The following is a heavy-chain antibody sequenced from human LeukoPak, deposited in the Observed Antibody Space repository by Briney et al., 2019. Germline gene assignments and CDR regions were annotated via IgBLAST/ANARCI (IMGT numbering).Heavy chain of an antibody. CDR3: ARDSSPPLRYFDWWNFLTFDI. CDR2: NIPIFGTA. D-gene: IGHD3-9*01. V-gene: IGHV1-69*13. Sequence: SVKVSCKASGGTFSSYAISWVRQAPGQGLEWMGGNIPIFGTANYAQKFQGRVTITADESTSTAYMELSSLRSEDTAVYYCARDSSPPLRYFDWWNFLTFDIWGQGTMVTVSS. CDR1: GGTFSSYA. J-gene: IGHJ3*02.